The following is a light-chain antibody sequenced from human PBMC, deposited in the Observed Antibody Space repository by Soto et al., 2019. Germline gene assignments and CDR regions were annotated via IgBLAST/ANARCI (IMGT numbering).Light chain of an antibody. CDR2: EVA. Sequence: QSALTQPASVSGSPGQSITISCTGTNSDVGAYPYVSWYQQHPGNAPKLLIYEVADRPSGVSDRFSGSKSGNTASLTISALQAEDEAVYYCSSYAGSNILLFGGGTKVTVL. CDR3: SSYAGSNILL. CDR1: NSDVGAYPY. J-gene: IGLJ2*01. V-gene: IGLV2-14*03.